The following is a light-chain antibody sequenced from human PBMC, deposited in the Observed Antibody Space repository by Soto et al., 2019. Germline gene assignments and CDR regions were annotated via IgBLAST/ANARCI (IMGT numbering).Light chain of an antibody. CDR3: QQTSAFPRT. V-gene: IGKV1-12*01. CDR1: RDISNS. Sequence: DIQMTQSPSSVSASVGDRLTITCRASRDISNSLAWYQQTPGKGPKLLLRGASSLHRGVPSRFSGGGAGTECTLTISSLQPEDFATYYCQQTSAFPRTFGQGTKVDVK. CDR2: GAS. J-gene: IGKJ1*01.